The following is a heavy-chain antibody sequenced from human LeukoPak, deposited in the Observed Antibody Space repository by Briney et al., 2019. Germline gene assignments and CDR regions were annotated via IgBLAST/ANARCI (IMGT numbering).Heavy chain of an antibody. CDR2: LYTRGAT. CDR3: ARDNDFWSGYTGPDY. V-gene: IGHV4-4*07. D-gene: IGHD3-3*01. J-gene: IGHJ4*02. CDR1: GGSLSHHY. Sequence: SETLSLTCKVSGGSLSHHYWSWIRQPAGKGLEWIGRLYTRGATDYNPSLQGRVTMSMDTSKNQVSLNVSSVTAADTAVYYCARDNDFWSGYTGPDYWGPGTLVTVSS.